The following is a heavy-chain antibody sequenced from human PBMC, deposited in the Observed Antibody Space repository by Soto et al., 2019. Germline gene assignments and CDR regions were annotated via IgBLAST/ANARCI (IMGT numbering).Heavy chain of an antibody. D-gene: IGHD3-3*01. Sequence: GGSLRLSCAASGFTFSSYGMHWVRQAPGKGLEWVAVIWYDGSNKYYADSVKGRFTISRDNSKNTLYLQMNSLRAEDTAVYYCARVGGAGDYYGMDVWGQGTTVTVSS. CDR1: GFTFSSYG. CDR2: IWYDGSNK. V-gene: IGHV3-33*01. CDR3: ARVGGAGDYYGMDV. J-gene: IGHJ6*02.